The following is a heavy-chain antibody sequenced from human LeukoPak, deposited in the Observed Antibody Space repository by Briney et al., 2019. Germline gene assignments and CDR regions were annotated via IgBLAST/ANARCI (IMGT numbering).Heavy chain of an antibody. J-gene: IGHJ3*02. CDR3: ARRKGWPPGTFDI. D-gene: IGHD2-15*01. CDR2: TSPTGTYI. V-gene: IGHV3-21*06. Sequence: NPGGSLRLSCAVSGFTFSSYSMNWVRQAPGKGLEWVSATSPTGTYIYYVDSVKGRFTISRDNAENSLYLQMNSLRAEDTAVYYCARRKGWPPGTFDIWGQGTMVTVSS. CDR1: GFTFSSYS.